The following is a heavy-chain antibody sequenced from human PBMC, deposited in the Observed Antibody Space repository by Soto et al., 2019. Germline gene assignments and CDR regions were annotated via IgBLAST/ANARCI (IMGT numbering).Heavy chain of an antibody. J-gene: IGHJ3*02. Sequence: GGSLRLSCAASGFTFDDYAMHWVRQAPGKGLEWVSLISWDGGSTYYADSVKGRFTISRDNSKNSLYLQMNSLRAEDTALYYCAKSRSSSWPHDAFDISGKGTMVTVSS. D-gene: IGHD6-13*01. V-gene: IGHV3-43D*04. CDR3: AKSRSSSWPHDAFDI. CDR2: ISWDGGST. CDR1: GFTFDDYA.